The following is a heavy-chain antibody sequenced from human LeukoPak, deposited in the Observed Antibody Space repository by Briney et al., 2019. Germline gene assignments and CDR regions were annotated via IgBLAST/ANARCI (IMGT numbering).Heavy chain of an antibody. Sequence: GGSLRLSCAASGFTFSSYAMSWVRQAPGKGLELVSAISGSGGSTYYADSVKGRFTISRDNSKNTLYLQMNSLRAEDTAVYYGAKGEGLVAYCYAWGQGTLVTVSS. D-gene: IGHD2-21*01. V-gene: IGHV3-23*01. CDR3: AKGEGLVAYCYA. CDR1: GFTFSSYA. CDR2: ISGSGGST. J-gene: IGHJ5*02.